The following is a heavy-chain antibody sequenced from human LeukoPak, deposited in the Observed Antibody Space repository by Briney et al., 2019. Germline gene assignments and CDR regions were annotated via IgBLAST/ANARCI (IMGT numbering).Heavy chain of an antibody. J-gene: IGHJ4*02. D-gene: IGHD3-10*01. CDR2: INHSGST. V-gene: IGHV4-34*01. CDR1: GFTFSSYW. Sequence: GSLRLSCAASGFTFSSYWMSWIRQPPGKGLEWIGEINHSGSTNYNPSLKSRVTISVDTSKNQFSLKLSSVTAADTAVYYCARHLLYGSGSNFDYWGQGTLVTVSS. CDR3: ARHLLYGSGSNFDY.